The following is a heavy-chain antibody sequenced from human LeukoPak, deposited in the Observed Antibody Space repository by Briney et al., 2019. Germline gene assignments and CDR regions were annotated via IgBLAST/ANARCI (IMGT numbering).Heavy chain of an antibody. D-gene: IGHD3-9*01. V-gene: IGHV3-7*01. CDR1: RFTFSIYW. J-gene: IGHJ4*02. CDR3: ARAASTGTVDY. Sequence: GGSLRLSCAASRFTFSIYWMSWVRQAPGRALEWVANINQDGSETYYVDSVEGRFTISRDNAKNSLYLQMNSLRAEDTAFYYCARAASTGTVDYWGQGTLVTVSS. CDR2: INQDGSET.